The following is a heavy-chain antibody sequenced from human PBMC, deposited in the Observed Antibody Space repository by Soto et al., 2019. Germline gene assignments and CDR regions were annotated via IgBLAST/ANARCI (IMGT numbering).Heavy chain of an antibody. CDR2: IYYSGST. J-gene: IGHJ5*02. CDR3: ARWGQIQLWLGWFDP. Sequence: SETLSLTCTVSGGSISSSSYYWGWIRQPPGKGLEWIGSIYYSGSTYYNPSLKSRVTISVDTSKNQFSLKLSSVTAADTAVYYCARWGQIQLWLGWFDPWGQGTLVTVSS. CDR1: GGSISSSSYY. V-gene: IGHV4-39*01. D-gene: IGHD5-18*01.